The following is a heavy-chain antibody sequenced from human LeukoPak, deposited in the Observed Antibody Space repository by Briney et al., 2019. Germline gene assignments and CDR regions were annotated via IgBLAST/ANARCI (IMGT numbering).Heavy chain of an antibody. V-gene: IGHV1-24*01. CDR3: ATVGSSKGSYYYYGMDV. CDR1: GYTLTELS. CDR2: FDPEDGET. D-gene: IGHD2-2*01. Sequence: ASVKVSCKVSGYTLTELSMHWVRQAPGKGLEWMGGFDPEDGETIYAQKFQGRVTMTEDTSTDTAYMELSSLRSEDTAVYYCATVGSSKGSYYYYGMDVWGQGTTVTVSS. J-gene: IGHJ6*02.